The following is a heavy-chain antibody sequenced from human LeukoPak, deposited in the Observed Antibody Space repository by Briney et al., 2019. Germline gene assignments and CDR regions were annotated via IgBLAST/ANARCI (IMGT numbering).Heavy chain of an antibody. CDR2: IKQDGSEK. CDR1: GFTFSSYW. J-gene: IGHJ4*02. V-gene: IGHV3-7*01. CDR3: ARDSWALYYYDSSGYYSNLDY. Sequence: VGSLRLSCAASGFTFSSYWMSWVRQAPGKGLEWVANIKQDGSEKYYVDSVKGRFTISRDNAKNSLYLQMNSLRAEDTAVYYCARDSWALYYYDSSGYYSNLDYWGQGTLVTVSS. D-gene: IGHD3-22*01.